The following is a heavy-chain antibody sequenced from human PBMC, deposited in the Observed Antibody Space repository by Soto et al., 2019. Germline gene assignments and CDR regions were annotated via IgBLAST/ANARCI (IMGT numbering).Heavy chain of an antibody. CDR2: ISAYNGNT. CDR1: GYTFTSYG. V-gene: IGHV1-18*01. D-gene: IGHD3-3*01. Sequence: QVQLVQSGAEVKKPGASVKVSCKASGYTFTSYGISWVRQAPGQGLEWMGWISAYNGNTNYAQKLQGRVTMTTDTSTSTGYMELRSLRSDDTAVYYCARDRSRLFGVVFPFDPWGQGTLVTVSS. CDR3: ARDRSRLFGVVFPFDP. J-gene: IGHJ5*02.